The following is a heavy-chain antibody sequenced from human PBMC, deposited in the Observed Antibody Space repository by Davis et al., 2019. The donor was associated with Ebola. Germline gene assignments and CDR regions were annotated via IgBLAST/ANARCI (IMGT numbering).Heavy chain of an antibody. Sequence: PSETLSLTCSVSGVFLTSSSFYWGWIRQPPGKGLAWIATIYYSGSTYYNPSPKSRITISIDPYKDQFSLKLTSVTAADTALYFCARHPLTGADSFDIWGQGKMVTVSS. CDR1: GVFLTSSSFY. J-gene: IGHJ3*02. V-gene: IGHV4-39*01. CDR3: ARHPLTGADSFDI. D-gene: IGHD1-26*01. CDR2: IYYSGST.